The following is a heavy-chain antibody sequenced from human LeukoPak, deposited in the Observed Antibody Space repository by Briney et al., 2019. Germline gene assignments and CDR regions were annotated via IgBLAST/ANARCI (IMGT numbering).Heavy chain of an antibody. V-gene: IGHV1-46*01. D-gene: IGHD2-2*02. Sequence: ASVTVSCTASGYTFTSYYMHWVRPAPGQGLEWMGIINPSGGSTSYAQKFQGRVTMTRDTSTSTVYMELSSLRSEDTAVYYCARGSVVPAARPYYFDYWGQGTLVTVSS. CDR1: GYTFTSYY. J-gene: IGHJ4*02. CDR3: ARGSVVPAARPYYFDY. CDR2: INPSGGST.